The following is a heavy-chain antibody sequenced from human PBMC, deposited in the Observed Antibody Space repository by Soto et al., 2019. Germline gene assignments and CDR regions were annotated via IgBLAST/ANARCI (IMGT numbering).Heavy chain of an antibody. CDR1: GFTVSSNY. Sequence: GGSLRLSCAASGFTVSSNYMSWVRQAPGKGLEWVSVIYSGGSTYYADSVKGRFTISRDNSKNTLYLQMNSLRAEDTAVYYCARDPNSYDYGDHEGGWFDPWGQGTLVTVSS. V-gene: IGHV3-66*01. D-gene: IGHD4-17*01. J-gene: IGHJ5*02. CDR3: ARDPNSYDYGDHEGGWFDP. CDR2: IYSGGST.